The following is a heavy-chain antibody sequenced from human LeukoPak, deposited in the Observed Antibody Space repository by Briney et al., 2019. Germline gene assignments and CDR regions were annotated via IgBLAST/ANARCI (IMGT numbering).Heavy chain of an antibody. D-gene: IGHD2-2*02. CDR1: GFSVSSNY. CDR3: ATDQLGGYCTSTNCYTSFYY. Sequence: GGSLRLSCVDSGFSVSSNYLSWVRQAPGKGLEWVSVFYSGGHTYYADSVRGRFTVSRDNSKNTLYLQMNSLRAEDTAVYYCATDQLGGYCTSTNCYTSFYYWGRGTLVTVSS. J-gene: IGHJ4*02. CDR2: FYSGGHT. V-gene: IGHV3-53*01.